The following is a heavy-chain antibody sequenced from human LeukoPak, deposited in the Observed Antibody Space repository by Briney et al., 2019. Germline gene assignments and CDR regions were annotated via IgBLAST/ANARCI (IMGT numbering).Heavy chain of an antibody. CDR1: SGSISSYF. CDR3: ARAQARRWGVVHDY. D-gene: IGHD2-2*01. CDR2: IYYSGST. V-gene: IGHV4-59*01. J-gene: IGHJ4*02. Sequence: SETLSLTCTVSSGSISSYFWMWIRQPPGKGLEWIGHIYYSGSTNYNPSLKSRVTISVDTSKNQFSLKLSSVTAADTAVYYCARAQARRWGVVHDYWGQGTLVTVSS.